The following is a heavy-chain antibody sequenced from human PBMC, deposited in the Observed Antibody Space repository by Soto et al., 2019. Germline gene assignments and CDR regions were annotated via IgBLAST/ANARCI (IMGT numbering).Heavy chain of an antibody. D-gene: IGHD2-15*01. CDR2: ISSSSSYT. CDR1: GFTFSDYY. J-gene: IGHJ6*02. V-gene: IGHV3-11*06. CDR3: ASTPYCSGGSCYDYYYYGMDV. Sequence: QVQLVESGGGLVEPGGSLRLSCAASGFTFSDYYMSWIRQAPGKGLEWVSYISSSSSYTNYADSVKGRFTISRDNAKNSLYLQMNSLRAEDTAVYYCASTPYCSGGSCYDYYYYGMDVWGQGTTVTVSS.